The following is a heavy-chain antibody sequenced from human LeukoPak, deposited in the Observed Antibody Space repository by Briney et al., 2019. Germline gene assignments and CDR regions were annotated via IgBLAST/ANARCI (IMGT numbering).Heavy chain of an antibody. J-gene: IGHJ6*03. CDR2: IYHSGST. D-gene: IGHD2-2*01. CDR1: GYSISSGYY. CDR3: ARQGSSTSSYYYMDV. Sequence: SETLSLTCAVSGYSISSGYYWGWLRPPPGKGLEWIGNIYHSGSTYYNPSLKSRVTISVDTSENQFSLKLSSVTAADTAVYYCARQGSSTSSYYYMDVWGKGTTVTVSS. V-gene: IGHV4-38-2*01.